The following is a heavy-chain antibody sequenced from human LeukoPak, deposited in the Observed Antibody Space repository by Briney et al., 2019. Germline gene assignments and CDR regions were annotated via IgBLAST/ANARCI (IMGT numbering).Heavy chain of an antibody. J-gene: IGHJ4*02. CDR3: AWGYGDYIGEGGTLVDY. Sequence: SETLSLTCTVSGGSISSYYWSWIRQPPGKGLEWIGYIYYSGSTNYNPSLKSRVTISVDTSKNQFSLKLSSVTAADTAVYYCAWGYGDYIGEGGTLVDYWGQGTLVTVSP. V-gene: IGHV4-59*01. CDR1: GGSISSYY. CDR2: IYYSGST. D-gene: IGHD4-17*01.